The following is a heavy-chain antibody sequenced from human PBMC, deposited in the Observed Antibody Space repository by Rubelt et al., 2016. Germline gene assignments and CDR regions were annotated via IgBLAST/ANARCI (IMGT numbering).Heavy chain of an antibody. D-gene: IGHD6-19*01. J-gene: IGHJ6*02. V-gene: IGHV3-7*03. CDR2: IKGDGSRI. CDR3: AKQVVPGTAHQFAMDV. CDR1: GFSFSNYW. Sequence: EVQLVESGGGLVQPGGSLRLSCAASGFSFSNYWMTWIRQAPGKGLEWVANIKGDGSRIYYVDSVKGRFTLSRDNANNSLFCQLNGPGAEDAAGYYRAKQVVPGTAHQFAMDVWGQGTKVTVSS.